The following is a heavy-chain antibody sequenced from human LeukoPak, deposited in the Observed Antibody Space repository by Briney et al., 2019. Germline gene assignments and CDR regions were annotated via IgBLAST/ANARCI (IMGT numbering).Heavy chain of an antibody. V-gene: IGHV4-4*07. D-gene: IGHD3-10*01. CDR2: IYTSGST. CDR3: ARASMVRGVMPGRGVPFDY. J-gene: IGHJ4*02. Sequence: PSEALSLACTVSGGSISSYYWSWIRQPAGKGLEWIGRIYTSGSTNYNPSLKSRVTMSVDTSKNQFSLKLSSVTAADTAVYYCARASMVRGVMPGRGVPFDYWGQGTLVTVSS. CDR1: GGSISSYY.